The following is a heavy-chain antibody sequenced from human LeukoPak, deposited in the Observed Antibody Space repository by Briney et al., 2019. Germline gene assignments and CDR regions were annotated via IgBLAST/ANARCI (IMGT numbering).Heavy chain of an antibody. D-gene: IGHD6-13*01. Sequence: ASVKVSCKASGYTFTDYYIHCVRQAPGQGLEWMGRINPNSGGTNYAQKFQGRVTMTRDTSISTAYMELSRLSSDDTAVYYCATSRDRIAAAGRDEFDYWGQGTLVTVSS. CDR1: GYTFTDYY. J-gene: IGHJ4*02. CDR3: ATSRDRIAAAGRDEFDY. V-gene: IGHV1-2*06. CDR2: INPNSGGT.